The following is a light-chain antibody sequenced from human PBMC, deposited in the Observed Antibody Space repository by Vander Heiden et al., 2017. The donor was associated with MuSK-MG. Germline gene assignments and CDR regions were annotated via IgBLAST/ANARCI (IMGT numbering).Light chain of an antibody. Sequence: EIVMTQSPATLSVSPGERATLSCRASQSVSSKLAWYQQKPGQAPRLLIYGASTRATGIPARFSGSGSGTEFTLTISSLQSEDFAVYCCQQYNNWPWTFGQGTNVEIK. V-gene: IGKV3-15*01. CDR2: GAS. CDR1: QSVSSK. J-gene: IGKJ1*01. CDR3: QQYNNWPWT.